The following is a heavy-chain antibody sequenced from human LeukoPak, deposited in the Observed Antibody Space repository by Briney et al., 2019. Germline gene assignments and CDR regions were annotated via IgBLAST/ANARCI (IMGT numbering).Heavy chain of an antibody. CDR1: GGSISSYY. D-gene: IGHD2-2*01. CDR3: ARDRLYCSSTSCSAWFDP. J-gene: IGHJ5*02. Sequence: SETLSLTCTVSGGSISSYYWSWIRQPAGKGLEWIGRIYTSGSTNYNPSLKSRVTMSVDTSKSQFSLKLSSVTAADTAVYYCARDRLYCSSTSCSAWFDPWGQGTLVTVSS. V-gene: IGHV4-4*07. CDR2: IYTSGST.